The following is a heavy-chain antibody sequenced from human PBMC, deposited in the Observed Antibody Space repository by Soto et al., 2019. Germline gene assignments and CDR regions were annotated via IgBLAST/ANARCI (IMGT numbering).Heavy chain of an antibody. CDR1: GYTFTSDG. V-gene: IGHV1-18*01. CDR3: ATTLIRGYSGYDHYFDY. CDR2: ISAYNGNT. J-gene: IGHJ4*02. D-gene: IGHD5-12*01. Sequence: ASVKVSCKASGYTFTSDGISWGRQAPGQGLEWMGWISAYNGNTNYAQKLQGRVTMTTDTSTSTAYMELWSLRSDDTAVYYCATTLIRGYSGYDHYFDYWGQGTLVTVSS.